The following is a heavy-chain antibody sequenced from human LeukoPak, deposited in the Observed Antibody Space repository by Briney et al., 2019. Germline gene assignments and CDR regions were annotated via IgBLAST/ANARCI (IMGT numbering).Heavy chain of an antibody. Sequence: SRTLYVTFTVAGGSISGGGYYRSCIRQPPRKGLEWIGYIYHSGSTYYNPSLKSRVTISVDRSKNQFSLKLSSVTAADTAVYYCARDRRGAVDYWGQGTLVTVSS. CDR1: GGSISGGGYY. V-gene: IGHV4-30-2*01. CDR2: IYHSGST. CDR3: ARDRRGAVDY. D-gene: IGHD1-26*01. J-gene: IGHJ4*02.